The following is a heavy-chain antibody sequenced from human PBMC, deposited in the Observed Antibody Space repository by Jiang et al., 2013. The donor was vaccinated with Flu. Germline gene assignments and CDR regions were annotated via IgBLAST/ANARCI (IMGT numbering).Heavy chain of an antibody. J-gene: IGHJ4*02. V-gene: IGHV1-2*02. CDR2: INPDSGGT. CDR1: GYTFIGYY. CDR3: AASIQHSGWYWGFDY. D-gene: IGHD6-19*01. Sequence: SCKASGYTFIGYYIHWVRQAPGQGLEWMGWINPDSGGTNYAQKFQGRVTMTRDTSITTAYMELSRLRSDDTAVYYCAASIQHSGWYWGFDYWGQGTLVTVSS.